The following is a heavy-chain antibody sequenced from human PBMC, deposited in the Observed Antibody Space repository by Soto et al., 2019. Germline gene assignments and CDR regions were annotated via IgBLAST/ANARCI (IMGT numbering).Heavy chain of an antibody. CDR2: INPILSMS. Sequence: QVQLVQSGAEVKRPGSSVKVSCKASGDTFTFSSINWVRQAPGLGLEWMGRINPILSMSNYAQRFQGRVTMTADKSKSTAYMELSSMRSEDTAIYYCASSYGSGYRAFDYWGQGALVTVSS. CDR3: ASSYGSGYRAFDY. V-gene: IGHV1-69*02. CDR1: GDTFTFSS. D-gene: IGHD3-10*01. J-gene: IGHJ4*02.